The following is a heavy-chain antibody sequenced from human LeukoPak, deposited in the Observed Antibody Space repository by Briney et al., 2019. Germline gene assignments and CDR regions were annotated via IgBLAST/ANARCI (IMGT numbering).Heavy chain of an antibody. CDR3: ARSADYGEATKYFDY. Sequence: ASVKVSCKASGYTLTSYYMHWVRQAPGQGLEWMGLINPSGGSTSYAQKFQGRVTMTRDTSTSTVYMELSSLRSEDTAVYYCARSADYGEATKYFDYWGQGTLVTVSS. J-gene: IGHJ4*02. D-gene: IGHD4-17*01. CDR1: GYTLTSYY. V-gene: IGHV1-46*01. CDR2: INPSGGST.